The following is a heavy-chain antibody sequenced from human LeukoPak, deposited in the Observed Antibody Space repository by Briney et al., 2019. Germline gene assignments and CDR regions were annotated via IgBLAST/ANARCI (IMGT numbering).Heavy chain of an antibody. D-gene: IGHD5-12*01. Sequence: GGSLRLSCAASGFTFSNYTMTWVRQAQGKGLQWVSAVTGSGGSTYYADSVKGRFAISRDNSKNTLYLQMNSLRAEDTAVYYCATLMRGPTGYSGYGGEDYWGQGTLVTVSS. CDR2: VTGSGGST. CDR1: GFTFSNYT. V-gene: IGHV3-23*01. CDR3: ATLMRGPTGYSGYGGEDY. J-gene: IGHJ4*02.